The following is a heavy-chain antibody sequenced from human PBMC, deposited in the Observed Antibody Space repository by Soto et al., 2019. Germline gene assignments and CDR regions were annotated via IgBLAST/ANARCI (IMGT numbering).Heavy chain of an antibody. Sequence: GGSLRLSCAASGFTFSSYAMSWVRQAPGKGLEWVSAISGSGGSTYYADSVKGRFTISRDNSKNTLYLQMNSLRAEDTAVYYCAKGRNYDYVWGSYLDHWGQGTLVTVSS. CDR3: AKGRNYDYVWGSYLDH. V-gene: IGHV3-23*01. J-gene: IGHJ4*02. CDR2: ISGSGGST. CDR1: GFTFSSYA. D-gene: IGHD3-16*01.